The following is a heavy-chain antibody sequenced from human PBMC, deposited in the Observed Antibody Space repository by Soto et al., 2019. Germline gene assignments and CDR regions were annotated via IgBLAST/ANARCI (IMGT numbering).Heavy chain of an antibody. CDR2: INHSGST. CDR1: GGSFSGYY. D-gene: IGHD6-13*01. V-gene: IGHV4-34*01. J-gene: IGHJ6*02. Sequence: KTSETLSLTCAVYGGSFSGYYWSWIRQPPGKGLEWIGEINHSGSTNYNPSLRSRVTISVDTSKNQFSLKLSSVTAADTAIYYCARRIEEAGYNYYDLEVWGQGTAVTVSS. CDR3: ARRIEEAGYNYYDLEV.